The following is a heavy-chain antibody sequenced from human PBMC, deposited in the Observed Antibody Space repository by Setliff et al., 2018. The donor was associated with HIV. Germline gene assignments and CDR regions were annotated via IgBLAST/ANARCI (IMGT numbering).Heavy chain of an antibody. Sequence: SETLSLTCSVSGGSISSSGYYWSWIRQHPGRGLDWIGRVYYSGSPDYNPSLQSRATLSIDTSKNQFSLKLTSVIAADTAIYYCARGPFVLRFLERLVYFDYWGQGKLVTVSS. CDR3: ARGPFVLRFLERLVYFDY. J-gene: IGHJ4*02. CDR1: GGSISSSGYY. V-gene: IGHV4-31*02. CDR2: VYYSGSP. D-gene: IGHD3-3*01.